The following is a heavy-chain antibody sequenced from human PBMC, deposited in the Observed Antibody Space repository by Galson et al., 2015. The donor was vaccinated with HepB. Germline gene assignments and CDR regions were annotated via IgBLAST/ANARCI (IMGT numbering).Heavy chain of an antibody. D-gene: IGHD3-10*01. CDR3: ASGDGPTGGMSRIFDY. CDR1: GGSVSSGSYY. Sequence: QVQLQESGPGLVKPSETLSLTCTVSGGSVSSGSYYWGWIRQTPGKGLEWVGTIYYGGGTYYDPSLKSRVTISVDPSKNQFSLGLRFVTAADTGVYYCASGDGPTGGMSRIFDYWGQGALVTVSS. J-gene: IGHJ4*02. CDR2: IYYGGGT. V-gene: IGHV4-39*01.